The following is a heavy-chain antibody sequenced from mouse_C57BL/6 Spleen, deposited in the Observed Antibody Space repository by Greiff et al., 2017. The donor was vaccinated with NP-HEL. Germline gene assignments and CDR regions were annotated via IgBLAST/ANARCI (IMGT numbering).Heavy chain of an antibody. CDR3: AREGEYDGAWCAY. D-gene: IGHD2-4*01. CDR1: GYTFTDYY. V-gene: IGHV1-26*01. Sequence: EVQLQQSGPELVKPGASVKISCKASGYTFTDYYMNWVKQSHGKSLEWIGDINPNNGGTSYNQKFKGKATLTVDKSSSTAYMELRSLTSEDSAVYDCAREGEYDGAWCAYWGQGTLVTVSA. CDR2: INPNNGGT. J-gene: IGHJ3*01.